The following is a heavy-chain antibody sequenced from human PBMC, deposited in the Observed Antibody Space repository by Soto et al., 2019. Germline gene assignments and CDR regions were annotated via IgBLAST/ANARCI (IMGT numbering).Heavy chain of an antibody. CDR2: IIPIFGTA. J-gene: IGHJ4*02. V-gene: IGHV1-69*06. CDR3: ASWYSSSRFDY. Sequence: GPSVKVSCKASGGTFSSYAISWVRQAPGQGLEWMGGIIPIFGTANYAQKFQGRVTITADKSTSTAYMELSSLRSEDTAVYYCASWYSSSRFDYWGQGTLVTVSS. D-gene: IGHD6-13*01. CDR1: GGTFSSYA.